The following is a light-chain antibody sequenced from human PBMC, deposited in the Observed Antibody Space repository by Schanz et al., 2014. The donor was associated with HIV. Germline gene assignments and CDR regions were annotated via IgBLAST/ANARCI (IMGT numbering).Light chain of an antibody. Sequence: QSALTQPPSVSGSPGQSVTISCTGTSSDVGGYNYVSWYQQHPGKAPKFMIYDVSKRPSGVPDRFSGSKSGNTASLTISGLQAEDEADYYCCSYASPYTFYVFGTGTKLTVL. V-gene: IGLV2-11*01. J-gene: IGLJ1*01. CDR1: SSDVGGYNY. CDR3: CSYASPYTFYV. CDR2: DVS.